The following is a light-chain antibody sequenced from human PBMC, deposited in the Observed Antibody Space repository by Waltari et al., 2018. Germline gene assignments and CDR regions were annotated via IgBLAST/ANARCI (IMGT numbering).Light chain of an antibody. J-gene: IGLJ1*01. V-gene: IGLV2-14*01. CDR1: SLDVGGYDF. Sequence: QSALTQPASVSGSPGQSITISCTGSSLDVGGYDFVSWYRQHPGKAPKVVIFDVNNRPSGVSDRVSGSKSGNTASLTISGLQAEDEGDYYCTSYTSRHTLVFGGGTQVTVL. CDR2: DVN. CDR3: TSYTSRHTLV.